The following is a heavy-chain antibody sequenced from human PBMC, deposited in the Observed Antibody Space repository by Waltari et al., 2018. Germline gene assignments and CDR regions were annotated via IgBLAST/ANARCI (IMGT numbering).Heavy chain of an antibody. CDR1: GFTLSNFG. Sequence: QVNLVESGGGVVQPGGSLRLSCASPGFTLSNFGMHWVRQAPGKGLEWVALIWFDGSDKFYADSVRGRFTISRDNSARTLYLDMDSLRLDDTAMYYCAKDAFGNTYLDFWGQGTLVTVSS. D-gene: IGHD2-2*02. CDR2: IWFDGSDK. CDR3: AKDAFGNTYLDF. V-gene: IGHV3-30*02. J-gene: IGHJ4*02.